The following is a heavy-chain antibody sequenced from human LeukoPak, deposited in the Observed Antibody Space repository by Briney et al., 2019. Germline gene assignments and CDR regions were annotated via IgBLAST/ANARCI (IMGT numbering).Heavy chain of an antibody. V-gene: IGHV3-21*01. Sequence: GGSLRLSCAASGFTFSSFGMNWVRQAPGKGLEWVSSFSSGSNSIYYADSLKGRFTISRDNAKNSLFLQMNSLRVEDTAVYYCAREMITFGGVILAGFDYWGQGTLLTVSS. CDR3: AREMITFGGVILAGFDY. CDR2: FSSGSNSI. J-gene: IGHJ4*02. D-gene: IGHD3-16*01. CDR1: GFTFSSFG.